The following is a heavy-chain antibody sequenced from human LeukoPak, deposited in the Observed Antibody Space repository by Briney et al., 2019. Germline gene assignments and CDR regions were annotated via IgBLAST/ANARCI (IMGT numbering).Heavy chain of an antibody. V-gene: IGHV3-48*01. CDR1: GFTFSSYS. J-gene: IGHJ6*03. D-gene: IGHD3-16*01. CDR2: ISSSSSTI. CDR3: TRGAQNWGTLYMDV. Sequence: GGSLRLSCAASGFTFSSYSMNWVRQAPGKGLEWVSYISSSSSTIYYADSVKGRFTISRDNAKNSLYLQMNSLRAEDTAVYYCTRGAQNWGTLYMDVWGTGTTVTVSS.